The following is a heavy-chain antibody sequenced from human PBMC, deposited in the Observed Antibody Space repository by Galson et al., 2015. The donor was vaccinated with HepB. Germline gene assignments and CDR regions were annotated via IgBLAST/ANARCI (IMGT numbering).Heavy chain of an antibody. J-gene: IGHJ4*02. CDR2: ISYDGSNK. V-gene: IGHV3-30*18. D-gene: IGHD1-26*01. CDR1: GFTFSSYG. CDR3: AKDLAWELLLLGFDY. Sequence: SLRLSCAASGFTFSSYGMHWVRQAPGKGLEWVAVISYDGSNKYYADSVKGRFTISRDNSKNTLYLQMNSLRAEDTAVYYCAKDLAWELLLLGFDYWGQGTLVTVSS.